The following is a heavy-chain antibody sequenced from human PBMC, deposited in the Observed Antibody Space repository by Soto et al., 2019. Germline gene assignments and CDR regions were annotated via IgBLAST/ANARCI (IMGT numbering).Heavy chain of an antibody. J-gene: IGHJ4*02. CDR2: IYWDDDK. D-gene: IGHD3-3*01. CDR1: GFSLTTSGVG. CDR3: AHRVLRAVFGLVTTTSIYFDF. Sequence: QITLNESGPTVVKPTETLTLTCTFSGFSLTTSGVGVGWVRQSPGKAPEWLAFIYWDDDKRYSTSLKIRLTITKDTSKNQVVLTMANVDPADTATYYCAHRVLRAVFGLVTTTSIYFDFWGQGTPVVVSS. V-gene: IGHV2-5*02.